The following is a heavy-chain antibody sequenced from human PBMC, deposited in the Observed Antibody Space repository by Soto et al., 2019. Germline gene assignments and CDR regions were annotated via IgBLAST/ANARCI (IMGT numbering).Heavy chain of an antibody. J-gene: IGHJ4*02. Sequence: PSETLSLTGTVSGGSISSGGYYWSWIRQHPGKGLEWIGYIYYSGSTYYNPSLKSRVTISVDTSKNQFSLKLSSVTAADTAVYYCARGPPFLTYYYDSSGYSYYFDYWGQGTLVTVSS. D-gene: IGHD3-22*01. CDR2: IYYSGST. CDR1: GGSISSGGYY. V-gene: IGHV4-31*03. CDR3: ARGPPFLTYYYDSSGYSYYFDY.